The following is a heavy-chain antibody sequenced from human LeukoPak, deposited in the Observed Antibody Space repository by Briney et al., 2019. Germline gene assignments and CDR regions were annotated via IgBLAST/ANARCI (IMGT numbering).Heavy chain of an antibody. Sequence: ASVKVSCKASGYTFTGYYMHWVRQAPGQGLEWMGWINPNSGGTNYAQKFQGWVTMTRDTSISTAHMELSRLRSDDTAVYYCARSLSLILTGARENWFDPWGQGTLVTVSS. CDR3: ARSLSLILTGARENWFDP. D-gene: IGHD3-9*01. CDR1: GYTFTGYY. J-gene: IGHJ5*02. V-gene: IGHV1-2*04. CDR2: INPNSGGT.